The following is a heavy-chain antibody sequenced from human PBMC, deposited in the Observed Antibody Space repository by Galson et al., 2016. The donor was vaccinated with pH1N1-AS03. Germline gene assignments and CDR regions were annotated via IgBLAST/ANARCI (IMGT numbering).Heavy chain of an antibody. Sequence: SCKASGYTLTRYYMHWVRQAPGQGLEWMGIIDPSGGPTTYAPKFQGRITITTDTSTSTVYMELVSLRSEEPAVYYFARRYYFDYWGKRTLVTVSS. V-gene: IGHV1-46*01. CDR2: IDPSGGPT. CDR1: GYTLTRYY. J-gene: IGHJ4*02. D-gene: IGHD3-16*02. CDR3: ARRYYFDY.